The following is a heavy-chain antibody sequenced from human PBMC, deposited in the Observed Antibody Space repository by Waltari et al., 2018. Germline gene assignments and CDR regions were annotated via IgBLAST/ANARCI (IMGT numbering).Heavy chain of an antibody. Sequence: EVQLVESGGGLVQPGRSLRLSCTASGFTFGDYAMSWVRQAPGKGLEWVGFIRSKAYGGTTEYAASVKGRFTISRDDSKSIAYLQMNSLKTEDTAVYYCTRDQSRDFWTRDHNWFDPWGQGTLVTVSS. J-gene: IGHJ5*02. CDR2: IRSKAYGGTT. D-gene: IGHD3-3*01. V-gene: IGHV3-49*04. CDR3: TRDQSRDFWTRDHNWFDP. CDR1: GFTFGDYA.